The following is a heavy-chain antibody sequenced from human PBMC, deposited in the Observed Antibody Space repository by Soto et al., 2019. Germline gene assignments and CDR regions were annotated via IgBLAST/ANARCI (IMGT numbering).Heavy chain of an antibody. D-gene: IGHD6-19*01. Sequence: ASVKVSCKASGYTFTGYAMHWVRQAPGQRLEWMGWINAGNGNTKYSQKFQGRVTITRDTSASTAYMELSSLRSEDTAVYYCARSGSGWYAFDIWGQGTMVTVSS. J-gene: IGHJ3*02. CDR2: INAGNGNT. CDR3: ARSGSGWYAFDI. V-gene: IGHV1-3*01. CDR1: GYTFTGYA.